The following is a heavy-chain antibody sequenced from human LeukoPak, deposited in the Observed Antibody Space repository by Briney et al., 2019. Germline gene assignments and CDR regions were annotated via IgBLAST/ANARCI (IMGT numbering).Heavy chain of an antibody. D-gene: IGHD6-13*01. Sequence: GGSLRLSCAASGFTFSSYAMSWVRQAPGKGLEWVSAISGSGGSTYYADSVKGRFTISRDNSKNTLYLQMNSLRSEDTAVYYCASWSIGNEQQPHDYWGQGTLVTVSS. CDR3: ASWSIGNEQQPHDY. CDR2: ISGSGGST. V-gene: IGHV3-23*01. J-gene: IGHJ4*02. CDR1: GFTFSSYA.